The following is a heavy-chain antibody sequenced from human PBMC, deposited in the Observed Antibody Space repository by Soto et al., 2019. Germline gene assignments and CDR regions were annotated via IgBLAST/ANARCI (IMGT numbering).Heavy chain of an antibody. CDR3: ARMNYYDTSGYPFDY. Sequence: SETLSLTCTVSGGSISSYYWSWIRQPPGKGLEWIGYIYYSGSTNYNPSLKSRVTISVDTSKNQFSLKLTSVTAADTAVYYCARMNYYDTSGYPFDYWGQGMMVTVSS. CDR2: IYYSGST. D-gene: IGHD3-22*01. CDR1: GGSISSYY. V-gene: IGHV4-59*01. J-gene: IGHJ4*02.